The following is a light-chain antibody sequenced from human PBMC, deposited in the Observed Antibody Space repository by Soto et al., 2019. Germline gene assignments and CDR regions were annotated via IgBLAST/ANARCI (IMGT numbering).Light chain of an antibody. Sequence: EVMLTQSPGTLSLSPGARATLSCRASQFVSSTYLAWYQQRPGQAPRLLIYGASSRATGIPDRFSGGGSKTDFTLTISRLESEDSAVYYCQQYGISPFTFGGGGKVDI. CDR1: QFVSSTY. V-gene: IGKV3-20*01. J-gene: IGKJ4*01. CDR3: QQYGISPFT. CDR2: GAS.